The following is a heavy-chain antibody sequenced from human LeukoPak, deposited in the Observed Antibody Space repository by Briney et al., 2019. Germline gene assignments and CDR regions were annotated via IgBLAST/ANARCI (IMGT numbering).Heavy chain of an antibody. CDR3: ATCLGPSGSSLNYYYYGMDV. Sequence: ASVKVSCKASGYTFTGYYMHWVRQAPGKGLEWMGGFDPEDGETIYAQKFQGRVTMTEDTSTDTAYMELSSLRSEDTAVYYCATCLGPSGSSLNYYYYGMDVWGQGTTVTVSS. J-gene: IGHJ6*02. CDR2: FDPEDGET. CDR1: GYTFTGYY. D-gene: IGHD3-10*01. V-gene: IGHV1-24*01.